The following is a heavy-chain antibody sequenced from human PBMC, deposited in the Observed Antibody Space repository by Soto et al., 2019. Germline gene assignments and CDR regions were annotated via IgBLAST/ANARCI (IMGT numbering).Heavy chain of an antibody. CDR2: IYYSGST. J-gene: IGHJ4*02. Sequence: SETLSLTCTVSGGSVSSGSYYWSWIRQPPGKGLESIGYIYYSGSTNYNPSLKSRVTISVDTSKNQFSLKLSSVTAADTAVYYCAREYQTYYDYVWGSYRNYYFDYWGKGTLVTVPS. CDR1: GGSVSSGSYY. CDR3: AREYQTYYDYVWGSYRNYYFDY. V-gene: IGHV4-61*01. D-gene: IGHD3-16*02.